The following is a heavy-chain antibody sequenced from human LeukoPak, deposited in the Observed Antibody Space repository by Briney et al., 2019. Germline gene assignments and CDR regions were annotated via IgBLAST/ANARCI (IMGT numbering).Heavy chain of an antibody. D-gene: IGHD2-15*01. V-gene: IGHV1-18*01. CDR2: ISIYNGNT. CDR3: AREGSPYCSGGSCYGGFDP. CDR1: GYTFTSYG. Sequence: EASVKVSCKASGYTFTSYGIIWVRQAPGQGLEWMGWISIYNGNTRYAQNLQGRVIMTIDTSTSTVYMELKSLRSDDTAVYYCAREGSPYCSGGSCYGGFDPWGQGTLVTVSS. J-gene: IGHJ5*02.